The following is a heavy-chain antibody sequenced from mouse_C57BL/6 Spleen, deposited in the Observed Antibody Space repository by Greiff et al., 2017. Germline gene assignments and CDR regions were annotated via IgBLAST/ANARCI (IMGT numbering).Heavy chain of an antibody. Sequence: QVQLQQSGAELVKPGASVKLSCKASGYTFTSYWMQWVKQRPGQGLEWIGEIDPSDSYTNYNQKFKGKATLTVDTSSSTAYMQLSSLTSEDSAVYYCARTVPDYWGQGTTLTVSS. CDR2: IDPSDSYT. CDR3: ARTVPDY. CDR1: GYTFTSYW. J-gene: IGHJ2*01. V-gene: IGHV1-50*01.